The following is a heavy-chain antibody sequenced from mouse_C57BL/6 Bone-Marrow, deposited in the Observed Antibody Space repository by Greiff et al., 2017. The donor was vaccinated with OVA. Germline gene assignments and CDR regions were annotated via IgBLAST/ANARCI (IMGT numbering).Heavy chain of an antibody. J-gene: IGHJ1*03. V-gene: IGHV1-81*01. Sequence: VQLQPSGAELARPGASVKLSCQASGYTLTSYGISWVKQRTGQGLEWIGEIYPRRGNTYYNEKFKGKATLTADKSSSTAYMELRSLTSEDSAVYFCALTQYFDVWGTGTTVTVSS. CDR3: ALTQYFDV. CDR1: GYTLTSYG. D-gene: IGHD4-1*01. CDR2: IYPRRGNT.